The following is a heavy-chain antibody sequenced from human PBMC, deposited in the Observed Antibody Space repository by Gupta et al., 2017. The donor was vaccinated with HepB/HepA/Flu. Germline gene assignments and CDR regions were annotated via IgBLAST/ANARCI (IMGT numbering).Heavy chain of an antibody. D-gene: IGHD5-12*01. J-gene: IGHJ6*03. V-gene: IGHV6-1*01. Sequence: QVQLQQSGPGLVQPSQTLSLTCAISGDSVSSNSAAWNWIRQSPSRGLEWLGRTYYRSKWYNDYAVSVKSRITINPDTSKNQFSLQLNSVTPEDTAVYYCARDFKGRGYSGYAYGYYYYMDVWGKGTTVTVSS. CDR3: ARDFKGRGYSGYAYGYYYYMDV. CDR2: TYYRSKWYN. CDR1: GDSVSSNSAA.